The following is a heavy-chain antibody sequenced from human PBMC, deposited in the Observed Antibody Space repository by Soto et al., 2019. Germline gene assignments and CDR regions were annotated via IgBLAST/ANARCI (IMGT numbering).Heavy chain of an antibody. CDR1: GFSLSTSGVG. CDR3: AHKWDGFNGFKF. Sequence: QITLKESGPTLVKPTQTLTLTCTFSGFSLSTSGVGVGWIRQPPGKALEWLALIYWDDDKRYSPSLKSRLTINKDTSKDLVVLTMTKMDPVDTPTYYCAHKWDGFNGFKFWGQGTLVTVSS. J-gene: IGHJ5*01. V-gene: IGHV2-5*02. CDR2: IYWDDDK. D-gene: IGHD1-26*01.